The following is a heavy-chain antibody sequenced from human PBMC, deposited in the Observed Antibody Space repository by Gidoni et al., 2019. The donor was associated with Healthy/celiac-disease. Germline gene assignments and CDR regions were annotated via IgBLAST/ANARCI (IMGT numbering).Heavy chain of an antibody. CDR3: ARVWFGESPWYFDL. CDR2: IYYSGST. CDR1: GGSISSSSYY. Sequence: QLQLQESGPGLVKPSETLSLTCTVSGGSISSSSYYWGWIRQPPGKGLEWIGSIYYSGSTYYNPSLKSRVTISVDTSKNQFSLKLSSVTAADTAVYYCARVWFGESPWYFDLWGRGTLVTVSS. J-gene: IGHJ2*01. D-gene: IGHD3-10*01. V-gene: IGHV4-39*07.